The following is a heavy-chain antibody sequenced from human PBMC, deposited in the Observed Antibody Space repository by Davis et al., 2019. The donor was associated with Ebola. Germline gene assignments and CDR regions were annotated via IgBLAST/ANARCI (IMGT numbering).Heavy chain of an antibody. J-gene: IGHJ2*01. V-gene: IGHV3-21*01. CDR3: VRDPALVVTGGGWFFGL. D-gene: IGHD2-21*02. Sequence: GGSLRLSCAASGFTFSSNSMNWVRQAPGKWLEWVSFISSSRNYIYYADSVKGRFTVSRDNAKNSLYLQMNSLRAEDTAVYYCVRDPALVVTGGGWFFGLWGRGTLVTVSS. CDR1: GFTFSSNS. CDR2: ISSSRNYI.